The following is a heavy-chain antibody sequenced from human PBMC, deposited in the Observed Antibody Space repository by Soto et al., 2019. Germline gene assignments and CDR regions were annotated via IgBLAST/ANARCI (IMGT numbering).Heavy chain of an antibody. CDR2: ISPGGDST. CDR3: AKALANPYCYSYMDV. J-gene: IGHJ6*03. Sequence: EVQLLESGGGLVQPGGSLRLSCAASGFNFNIYAMTWVRQAPGKGLEWVSTISPGGDSTYFADSVKGRVTISRDNSKNTLSLQMNSLRAEDTATYFCAKALANPYCYSYMDVWGTGTTVTVSS. CDR1: GFNFNIYA. V-gene: IGHV3-23*01.